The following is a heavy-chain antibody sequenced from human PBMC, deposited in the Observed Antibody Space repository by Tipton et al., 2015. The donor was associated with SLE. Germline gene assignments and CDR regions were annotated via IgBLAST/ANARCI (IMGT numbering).Heavy chain of an antibody. Sequence: LRLSCTVSGGSISSYYWSWIRQPAGKGLEWIGRIYTSGSTNYNPSLKSRVTMSVDTSKNQFSLKLSSVTAADTAVYYCARDPRSNSGSYYNYYYGMDVWGQGTTVTVSS. D-gene: IGHD1-26*01. J-gene: IGHJ6*02. CDR2: IYTSGST. CDR3: ARDPRSNSGSYYNYYYGMDV. V-gene: IGHV4-4*07. CDR1: GGSISSYY.